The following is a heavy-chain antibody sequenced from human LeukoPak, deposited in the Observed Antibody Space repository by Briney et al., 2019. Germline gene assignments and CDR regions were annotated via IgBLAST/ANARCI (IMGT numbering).Heavy chain of an antibody. J-gene: IGHJ4*02. CDR1: GFTLSNHW. V-gene: IGHV3-7*01. Sequence: PGGSLRLSCAAPGFTLSNHWMSWVRQAPGKGLAWVANIKGDGSEKYYVDSVRGRFTISRDNAKNSLYLQMNSLRAEDTAVYYCARSLQTRSTNPFEYWGQGTLVTVSS. D-gene: IGHD2-2*01. CDR3: ARSLQTRSTNPFEY. CDR2: IKGDGSEK.